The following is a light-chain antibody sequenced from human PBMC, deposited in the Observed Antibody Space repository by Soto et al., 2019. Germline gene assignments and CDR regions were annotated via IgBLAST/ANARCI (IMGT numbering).Light chain of an antibody. V-gene: IGKV1-39*01. J-gene: IGKJ4*01. CDR2: AAS. Sequence: IQLTQSPSSLSASVGDRVTITCRASQSISSYLNWYQQKPGKAPKLLIYAASSLQSGVPSRFSGSGSGTDFTLAINTLQPEDFATYYCQETYSTPGLTFGGGTKVDIK. CDR1: QSISSY. CDR3: QETYSTPGLT.